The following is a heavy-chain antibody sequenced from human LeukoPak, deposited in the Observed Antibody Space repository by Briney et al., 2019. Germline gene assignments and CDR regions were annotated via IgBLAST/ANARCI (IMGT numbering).Heavy chain of an antibody. V-gene: IGHV1-2*06. Sequence: ASVKVSCKASGYIFTGYYIHWIRQAPGQGLEWMGRINPNSGGTNYAQKFQGRVTMTRDTSISTAYMELSRLRSDDTAVYYCARVGVIYYNWFDPWGQGTLVTVSS. CDR3: ARVGVIYYNWFDP. CDR1: GYIFTGYY. J-gene: IGHJ5*02. D-gene: IGHD5-12*01. CDR2: INPNSGGT.